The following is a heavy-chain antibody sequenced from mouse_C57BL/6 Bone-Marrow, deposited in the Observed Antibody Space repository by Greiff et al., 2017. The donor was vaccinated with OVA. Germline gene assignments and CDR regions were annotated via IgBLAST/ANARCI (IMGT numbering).Heavy chain of an antibody. CDR1: GYTFTSYW. CDR2: IYPGNSDT. CDR3: TNYYGSSDGGYFDV. V-gene: IGHV1-5*01. Sequence: VQLQQSGTVLARPGASVKMSCKTSGYTFTSYWMLWVKQRPGQGLEWIGAIYPGNSDTSYNQKFKGKAKLTAVTSASTAYMALSSLTNEDSAVYYCTNYYGSSDGGYFDVWGTGTTVTVSS. D-gene: IGHD1-1*01. J-gene: IGHJ1*03.